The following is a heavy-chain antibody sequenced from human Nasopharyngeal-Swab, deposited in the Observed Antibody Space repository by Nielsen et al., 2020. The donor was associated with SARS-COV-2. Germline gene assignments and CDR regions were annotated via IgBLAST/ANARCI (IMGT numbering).Heavy chain of an antibody. V-gene: IGHV3-30*18. J-gene: IGHJ6*02. CDR2: ISYDGNNK. Sequence: WIRHFPGKGMEWVSGISYDGNNKYYADSVLGRFTISRDTSKNTLYLQMDSLRDEDTAMYYCAKDLAKTVASATPYYYGMDVWGQGTTVTVSS. D-gene: IGHD5-12*01. CDR3: AKDLAKTVASATPYYYGMDV.